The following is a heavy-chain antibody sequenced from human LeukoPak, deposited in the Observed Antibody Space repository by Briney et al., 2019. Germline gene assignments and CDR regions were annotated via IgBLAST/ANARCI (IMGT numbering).Heavy chain of an antibody. CDR3: AREVYYDSSGYLDY. Sequence: ASVKVSCKASGYTFTGYYMHWVRQAPGQGLELMGWVNPNSGGTNYAQKFQGRVTMTRDTSISTAYMELSRLRSDDTAVYYCAREVYYDSSGYLDYWGQGTLVTVSS. CDR2: VNPNSGGT. V-gene: IGHV1-2*02. CDR1: GYTFTGYY. J-gene: IGHJ4*02. D-gene: IGHD3-22*01.